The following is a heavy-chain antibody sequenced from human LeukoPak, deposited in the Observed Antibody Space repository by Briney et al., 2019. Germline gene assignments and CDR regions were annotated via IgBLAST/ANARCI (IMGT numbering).Heavy chain of an antibody. Sequence: WGSLSLSCAASGFTVITNDMTWVRQAPGKGLEWVSVLYSDGNTKYADSVQGRFTISRDNSKNTLYLEMNSLSPDDTAVYYCARGVEPLAANTLAYWGQGTLVTVSS. CDR1: GFTVITND. D-gene: IGHD1-14*01. J-gene: IGHJ4*02. CDR2: LYSDGNT. V-gene: IGHV3-53*01. CDR3: ARGVEPLAANTLAY.